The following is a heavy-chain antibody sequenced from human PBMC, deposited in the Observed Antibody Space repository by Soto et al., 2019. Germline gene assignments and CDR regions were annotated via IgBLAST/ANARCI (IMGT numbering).Heavy chain of an antibody. D-gene: IGHD3-22*01. Sequence: PGESLKSSCNGSGYSFTIYWIGWVRQMPGKGLEWMGIIYPCDSDTRYSPSFQGQVTISADKSISTAYLQWSSLKASDTAMYYCARHGPRVYYDNSDYYYYGMDVWGQGTTVTVSS. J-gene: IGHJ6*02. CDR3: ARHGPRVYYDNSDYYYYGMDV. CDR1: GYSFTIYW. CDR2: IYPCDSDT. V-gene: IGHV5-51*01.